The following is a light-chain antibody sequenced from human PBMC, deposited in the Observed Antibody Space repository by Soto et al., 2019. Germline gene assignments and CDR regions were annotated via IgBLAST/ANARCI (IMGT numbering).Light chain of an antibody. V-gene: IGKV1-27*01. Sequence: DIQMTQSPTSLSASVGDRVTITCRASQGIRNFVAWYQQKPGKAPKLLIYAASTLQSGVPSRFSGSGSGTDFTLTINSLQPEDVATYSCQKYSIVPVFGPRTKVEIK. CDR2: AAS. CDR1: QGIRNF. J-gene: IGKJ3*01. CDR3: QKYSIVPV.